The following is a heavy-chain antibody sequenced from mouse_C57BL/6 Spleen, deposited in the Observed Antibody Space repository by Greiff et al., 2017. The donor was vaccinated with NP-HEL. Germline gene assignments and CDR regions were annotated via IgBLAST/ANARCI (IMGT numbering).Heavy chain of an antibody. V-gene: IGHV5-9*01. CDR3: ARQLGYYDGYYFDY. D-gene: IGHD2-3*01. CDR2: ISGGGGNT. J-gene: IGHJ2*01. CDR1: GFTFSSYT. Sequence: EVMLVESGGGLVKPGGSLKLSCAASGFTFSSYTMSWVRQTPEKRLEWVATISGGGGNTYYPDSVKGRFTISRDTAKNTLYLQMSSLRSEDTALYYGARQLGYYDGYYFDYWGQGTTLTVSS.